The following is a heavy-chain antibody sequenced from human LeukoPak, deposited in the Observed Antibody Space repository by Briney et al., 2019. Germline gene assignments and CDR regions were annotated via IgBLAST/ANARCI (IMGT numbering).Heavy chain of an antibody. CDR1: GGSISSGGYY. CDR3: ARVRGDYDAFDI. J-gene: IGHJ3*02. CDR2: IYHSGST. V-gene: IGHV4-30-2*01. Sequence: SETLSLTCTVSGGSISSGGYYWSWIRQPPGKGLEWIGYIYHSGSTYYNPSLKSRVTISVDRSKNQFSLKLSSVTAADTAVYYCARVRGDYDAFDIWGQGTMVTVSS. D-gene: IGHD4-17*01.